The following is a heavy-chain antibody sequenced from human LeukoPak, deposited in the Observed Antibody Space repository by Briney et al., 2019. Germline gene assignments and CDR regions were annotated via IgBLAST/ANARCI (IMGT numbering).Heavy chain of an antibody. CDR2: ISYDGSNK. CDR3: ARQRSPVEYYYYYMDV. Sequence: GGSLRLSCAASGFTFSSYAMHWVRQAPGKGLEWVAVISYDGSNKYHADSVKGRFTISADKSISTAYLQWSSLKASDTAMYYCARQRSPVEYYYYYMDVWGKGTTVTVSS. CDR1: GFTFSSYA. J-gene: IGHJ6*03. D-gene: IGHD5-24*01. V-gene: IGHV3-30*04.